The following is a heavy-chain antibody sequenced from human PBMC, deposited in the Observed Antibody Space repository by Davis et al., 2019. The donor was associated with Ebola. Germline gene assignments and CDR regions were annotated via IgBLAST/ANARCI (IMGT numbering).Heavy chain of an antibody. CDR2: INSDGSST. CDR1: GFTFSSYW. CDR3: ARVRSGSYWRYFDY. J-gene: IGHJ4*02. D-gene: IGHD1-26*01. V-gene: IGHV3-74*01. Sequence: HTGGSLRLSCAASGFTFSSYWMHWVRQAPGKGLVWVSRINSDGSSTSYADSVKGRFTISRDNAKNTLDLQMNSLRAEDTAVYYCARVRSGSYWRYFDYWGQGTLVTVSS.